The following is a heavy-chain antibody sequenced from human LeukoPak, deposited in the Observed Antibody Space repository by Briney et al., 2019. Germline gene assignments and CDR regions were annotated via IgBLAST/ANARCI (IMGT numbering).Heavy chain of an antibody. CDR3: ARWGLSIDY. D-gene: IGHD2/OR15-2a*01. J-gene: IGHJ4*02. Sequence: SETLSLTCTVSGVSISIDNYYWNWFRQPPGKGLEWIGYIYYTGSTYYNPSLKSRVTISVDTSKNQFSPKLSSVTAADTAVYYCARWGLSIDYWGQGALVTVSS. CDR1: GVSISIDNYY. V-gene: IGHV4-30-4*01. CDR2: IYYTGST.